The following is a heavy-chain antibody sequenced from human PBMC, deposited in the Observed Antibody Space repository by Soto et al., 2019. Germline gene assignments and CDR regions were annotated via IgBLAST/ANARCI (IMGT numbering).Heavy chain of an antibody. CDR3: AKGGELAGGVDWLDP. CDR2: INPNSGGT. V-gene: IGHV1-2*02. Sequence: ASVKVSCKASGYTFTGYYIHWVRQAPGQGLEWMGWINPNSGGTIYTQKFQGRVTMTRGTSVTTAYMELTRLISDDTAVYYCAKGGELAGGVDWLDPWGQGTLVTVSS. CDR1: GYTFTGYY. J-gene: IGHJ5*02. D-gene: IGHD6-19*01.